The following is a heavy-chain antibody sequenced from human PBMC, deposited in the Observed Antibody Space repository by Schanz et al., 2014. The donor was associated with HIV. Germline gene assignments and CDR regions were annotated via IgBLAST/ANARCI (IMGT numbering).Heavy chain of an antibody. CDR3: AKDMGSGSYETFDI. CDR1: GFRFDDCA. J-gene: IGHJ3*02. V-gene: IGHV3-9*01. D-gene: IGHD1-26*01. CDR2: ISWNSGSI. Sequence: EVHLVESGGGSVQPGRSLRLSCEASGFRFDDCAMHWVRQVPEKGLEWVSGISWNSGSIGYADSVKGRFTISRDNAKNSLYLQMNSLRAEDTALYYCAKDMGSGSYETFDIWGQGTMVTVSS.